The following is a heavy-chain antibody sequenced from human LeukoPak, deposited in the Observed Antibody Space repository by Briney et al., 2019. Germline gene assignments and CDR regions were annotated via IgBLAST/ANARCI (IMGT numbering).Heavy chain of an antibody. CDR1: AFRFNIYG. V-gene: IGHV3-33*01. Sequence: GGSLRLSCAASAFRFNIYGMHWVRQAPGKGLEWVAVIWYDGSDKYYADSVKGRFTISRDNSKNTLYLEMNSLRAEDTAAYYCARDQGPVGSYFDYWGQGTLVTVSS. D-gene: IGHD3-10*01. CDR2: IWYDGSDK. J-gene: IGHJ4*02. CDR3: ARDQGPVGSYFDY.